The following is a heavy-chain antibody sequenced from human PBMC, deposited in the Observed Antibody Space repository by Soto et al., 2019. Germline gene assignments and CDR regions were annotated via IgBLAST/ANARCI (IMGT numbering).Heavy chain of an antibody. V-gene: IGHV1-8*01. CDR2: MNPNSGNT. Sequence: QVQLVQSGAEVKKPGASVKVSCKASGYTFTSYDINWVRQATGQGLEWMGWMNPNSGNTGYAQKFQXXVXMXXNTSISTAYMELSSLRSEDTAVYYCAGERWLGFDPWGQGTLVTVSS. CDR3: AGERWLGFDP. D-gene: IGHD6-19*01. J-gene: IGHJ5*02. CDR1: GYTFTSYD.